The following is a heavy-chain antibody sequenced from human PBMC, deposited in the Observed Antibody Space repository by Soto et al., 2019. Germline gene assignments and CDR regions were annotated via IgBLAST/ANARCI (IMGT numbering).Heavy chain of an antibody. CDR1: GFTFSSYA. CDR3: ARDAVVTPGSSLFYYYYGMDV. CDR2: ISYDGSNK. J-gene: IGHJ6*02. D-gene: IGHD2-21*02. V-gene: IGHV3-30-3*01. Sequence: GGSLRLSCAASGFTFSSYAMHWVRQAPGKGLEWVAVISYDGSNKYYADSVKGRFTISRDNSKNTLYLQMNSLRAEDTAVYYCARDAVVTPGSSLFYYYYGMDVWGQGTTVTVSS.